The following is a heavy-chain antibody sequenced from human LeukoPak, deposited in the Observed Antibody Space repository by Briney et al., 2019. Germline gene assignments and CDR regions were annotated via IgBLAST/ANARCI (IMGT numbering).Heavy chain of an antibody. D-gene: IGHD6-19*01. Sequence: GGSLRLSCSASGFTFNSYYMYWVRQAPGKGLEYVSAISSNGGSTNYADSVKGRFTISRDNSKNTLYLQVSSLRAEDTAVYYCVRRSSGWSFDCWGQGTLVTVSS. CDR3: VRRSSGWSFDC. CDR2: ISSNGGST. V-gene: IGHV3-64D*06. CDR1: GFTFNSYY. J-gene: IGHJ4*02.